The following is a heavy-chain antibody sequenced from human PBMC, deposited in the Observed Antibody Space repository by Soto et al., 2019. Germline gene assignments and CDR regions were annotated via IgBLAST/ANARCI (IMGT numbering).Heavy chain of an antibody. CDR1: GFTFSSYA. CDR2: ISGSGGST. V-gene: IGHV3-23*01. D-gene: IGHD6-13*01. Sequence: EVQLLESGGGLVQPGGSLRLSCAASGFTFSSYAMSWVRQAPGKGLEWVSAISGSGGSTYYADSVKGRFTISRDNSKNTRYLQMSGLRAEDTAVYYCAKDQGYSSSWYYFDYWGQGTLVTVSS. J-gene: IGHJ4*02. CDR3: AKDQGYSSSWYYFDY.